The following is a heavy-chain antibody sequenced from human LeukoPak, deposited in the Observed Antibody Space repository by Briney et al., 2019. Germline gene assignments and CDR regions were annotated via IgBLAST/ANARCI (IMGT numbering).Heavy chain of an antibody. CDR3: ARHPGSSWFSWFDP. V-gene: IGHV4-59*08. CDR1: GGSISSYY. J-gene: IGHJ5*02. CDR2: IYYSGST. Sequence: SETLSLTCAVSGGSISSYYWSWIRQPPGKGLEWIGYIYYSGSTNYNPSLKSRVTISVDTSKNQFSLKLSSVTAADTAVYYCARHPGSSWFSWFDPWGQGTLVTVSS. D-gene: IGHD6-13*01.